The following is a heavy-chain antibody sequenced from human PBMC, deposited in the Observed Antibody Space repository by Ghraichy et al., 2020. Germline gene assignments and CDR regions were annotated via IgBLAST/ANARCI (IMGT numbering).Heavy chain of an antibody. CDR3: ARDQYYDILTGYYNYFDS. D-gene: IGHD3-9*01. CDR1: GFTFSNYD. J-gene: IGHJ4*02. Sequence: GGSLRLSCAASGFTFSNYDMSWVRQAPGKGLEWVSYISSRSSTIYYAYSVKGRFTISRDNDKNSLYLLMNSLRAEDTAVYYCARDQYYDILTGYYNYFDSWGQGTLVTVSS. V-gene: IGHV3-48*04. CDR2: ISSRSSTI.